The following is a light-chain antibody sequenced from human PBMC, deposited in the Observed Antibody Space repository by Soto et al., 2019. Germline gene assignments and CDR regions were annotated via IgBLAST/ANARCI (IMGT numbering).Light chain of an antibody. CDR3: QQFNNWPHT. CDR2: VAS. V-gene: IGKV3-15*01. CDR1: QSVNQK. J-gene: IGKJ2*01. Sequence: EIVLTQSPATLSVSPGERATLSCRASQSVNQKLGWYQQKPGQAPRLLIYVASYRATGIPARFSGSGSGTEYTLTISNLQAEDFAVYYCQQFNNWPHTFGQGTRLESK.